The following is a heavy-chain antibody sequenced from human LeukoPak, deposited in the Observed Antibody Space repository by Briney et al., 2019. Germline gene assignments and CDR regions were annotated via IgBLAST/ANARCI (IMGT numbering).Heavy chain of an antibody. CDR2: ISGSGSST. J-gene: IGHJ5*02. Sequence: GGSLRLSCAASGFTFSTYAMSWVRQAPGKGLEWVSTISGSGSSTYYADSVKGRFTISRDNSKNTLYLQMNSLRAEDTAVYYCAKDPDFEYQLLGAGNWFDPWGQGTLVTVSS. CDR3: AKDPDFEYQLLGAGNWFDP. V-gene: IGHV3-23*01. CDR1: GFTFSTYA. D-gene: IGHD2-2*01.